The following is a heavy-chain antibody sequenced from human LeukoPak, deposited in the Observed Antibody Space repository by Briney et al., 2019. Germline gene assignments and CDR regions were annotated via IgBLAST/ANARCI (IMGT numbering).Heavy chain of an antibody. CDR2: INSDWATT. CDR1: GVTFSSYW. CDR3: ARVGSGGNCN. Sequence: GGSLRLSCAASGVTFSSYWMRWVRQPPGKGPVWVSGINSDWATTSYADYAKGRFTVSRDNATNTLYLQMNSLRAEDTAVYYCARVGSGGNCNWGQGTLVTVSS. D-gene: IGHD2-15*01. V-gene: IGHV3-74*01. J-gene: IGHJ4*02.